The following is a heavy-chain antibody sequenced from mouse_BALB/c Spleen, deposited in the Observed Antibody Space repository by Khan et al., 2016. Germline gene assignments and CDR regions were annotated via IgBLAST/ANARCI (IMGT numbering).Heavy chain of an antibody. J-gene: IGHJ2*01. V-gene: IGHV4-1*02. CDR3: GRLYYYGFVVY. CDR1: GFDFSGYW. D-gene: IGHD1-1*01. Sequence: EVKLLESGGGLVQPGGSLKLSCAASGFDFSGYWMNWVRQAPGKGLEWIGEINPDSSTINYKPSLKDKFIISRDNAKNTLYLQMSKVRSEDTALYYCGRLYYYGFVVYWCQGTTLTVSS. CDR2: INPDSSTI.